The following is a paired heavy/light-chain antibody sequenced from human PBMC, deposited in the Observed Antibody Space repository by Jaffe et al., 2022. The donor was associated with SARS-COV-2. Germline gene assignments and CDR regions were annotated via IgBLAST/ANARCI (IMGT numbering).Heavy chain of an antibody. CDR1: GFTFSSYA. J-gene: IGHJ6*03. Sequence: QVQLVESGGGVVQPGRSLRLSCAASGFTFSSYAMHWVRQAPGKGLEWVAVISYDGSNKYYADSVKGRFTISRDNSKNTLYLQMNSLRAEDTAVYYCARDPTWSRATAIYYYYYMDVWGKGTTVTVSS. CDR3: ARDPTWSRATAIYYYYYMDV. D-gene: IGHD2-15*01. CDR2: ISYDGSNK. V-gene: IGHV3-30*04.
Light chain of an antibody. CDR1: SSDVGGYNY. Sequence: QSALTQPRSVSGSPGQSVTISCTGTSSDVGGYNYVSWYQQHPGKAPKLMIYDVSKRPSGVPDRFSGSKSGNTASLTISGLQAEDEADYYCCSYAGSPYVFGTGTKVTVL. J-gene: IGLJ1*01. CDR2: DVS. CDR3: CSYAGSPYV. V-gene: IGLV2-11*01.